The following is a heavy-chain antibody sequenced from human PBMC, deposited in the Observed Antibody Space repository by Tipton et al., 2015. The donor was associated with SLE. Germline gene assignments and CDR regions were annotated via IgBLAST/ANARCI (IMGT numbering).Heavy chain of an antibody. Sequence: TLSLTCTVSGSSLTGSYWSWIRQPPGKGLEWIGYIYYTGSTEFAPSLKSRVTFSVDRSKNQFSLNLRSVTAADTAVYSCARLSVDSWELPLYFDYWGQGTLVTVSS. D-gene: IGHD1-26*01. J-gene: IGHJ4*02. CDR1: GSSLTGSY. V-gene: IGHV4-59*01. CDR3: ARLSVDSWELPLYFDY. CDR2: IYYTGST.